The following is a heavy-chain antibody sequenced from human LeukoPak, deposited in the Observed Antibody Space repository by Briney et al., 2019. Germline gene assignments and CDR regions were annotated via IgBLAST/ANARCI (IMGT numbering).Heavy chain of an antibody. V-gene: IGHV4-4*07. D-gene: IGHD2-15*01. CDR3: AREDPLVAARGLDY. Sequence: SETLSLTCTVSGGSVSSYFWNWIRQPAGKGLEWVGRIYVSGNTDYNLSLKTRLTMSMDTSKNQFSLRLSPVSAADTAVYFCAREDPLVAARGLDYWGQGTLVTVSS. CDR2: IYVSGNT. CDR1: GGSVSSYF. J-gene: IGHJ4*02.